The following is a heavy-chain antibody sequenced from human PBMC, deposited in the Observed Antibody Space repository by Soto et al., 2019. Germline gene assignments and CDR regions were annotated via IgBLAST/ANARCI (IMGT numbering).Heavy chain of an antibody. V-gene: IGHV3-21*01. CDR3: ARGISINIVVVVAATRAVHNY. CDR2: ISSSSSYI. CDR1: GFTFSSYS. D-gene: IGHD2-15*01. J-gene: IGHJ4*02. Sequence: GGSLRLSCAASGFTFSSYSMNWVRQAPGKGLEWVSSISSSSSYIYYADSVKGRFTISRDNAKNSLYLQMNSLRAEDTAVYYCARGISINIVVVVAATRAVHNYWGQGTLVTVSS.